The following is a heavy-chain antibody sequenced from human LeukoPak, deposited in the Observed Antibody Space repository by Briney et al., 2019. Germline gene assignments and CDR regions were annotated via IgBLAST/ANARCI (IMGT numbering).Heavy chain of an antibody. CDR3: ASFGSSGASFQH. Sequence: SETLSLTCAVSGGSISSSNWWSWVRQPPGKGLEWIGEIYHSGSTNYNPSLKSRVTISVDKSKNQFSLKLSSVTAADTAVYYCASFGSSGASFQHWGQGTLVTVSS. D-gene: IGHD6-19*01. CDR1: GGSISSSNW. V-gene: IGHV4-4*02. J-gene: IGHJ1*01. CDR2: IYHSGST.